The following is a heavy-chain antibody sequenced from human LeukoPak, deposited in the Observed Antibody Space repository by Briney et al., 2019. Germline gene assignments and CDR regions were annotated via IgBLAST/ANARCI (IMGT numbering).Heavy chain of an antibody. V-gene: IGHV3-11*01. Sequence: GGSLRLSCAASGFTFSETYMSWIRQAPGKGLEWVSYISSSGSTKYYADSVKGRFTISRDNAEKSLYLQMNSLRAEDTAVYYYARRGDYFDYWGQGTLVTVSS. J-gene: IGHJ4*02. CDR3: ARRGDYFDY. CDR1: GFTFSETY. CDR2: ISSSGSTK.